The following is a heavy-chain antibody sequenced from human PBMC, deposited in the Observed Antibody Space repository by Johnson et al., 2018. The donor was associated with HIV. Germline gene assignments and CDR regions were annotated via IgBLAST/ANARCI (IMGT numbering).Heavy chain of an antibody. CDR1: GFTFDDYA. V-gene: IGHV3-9*01. J-gene: IGHJ3*02. CDR3: AKGVYGDYVRPAFDI. D-gene: IGHD4-17*01. Sequence: VQLVESGGGLVQPGRSLRLSCAVSGFTFDDYAMHWVRQAPGKGLEWVTGISWNSGSIGYADSVKVRFTISRDNDKNSLYLQLNSLGVEDTVLYYCAKGVYGDYVRPAFDIWGQGTMVTVSS. CDR2: ISWNSGSI.